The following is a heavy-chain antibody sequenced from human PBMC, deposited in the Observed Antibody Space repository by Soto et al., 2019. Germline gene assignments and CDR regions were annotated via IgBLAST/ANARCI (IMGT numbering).Heavy chain of an antibody. D-gene: IGHD4-17*01. CDR1: GGSISSSSYY. CDR2: IYYSGST. Sequence: SETLSLTCTVSGGSISSSSYYWGWIRQPPGKGLEWIGSIYYSGSTYYNPSLKSRVTISVDTSKNQFSLKLSSVTAADTAVYYCASLQTKVTTPLTVFDYWGQGTMVTVYS. CDR3: ASLQTKVTTPLTVFDY. V-gene: IGHV4-39*01. J-gene: IGHJ4*02.